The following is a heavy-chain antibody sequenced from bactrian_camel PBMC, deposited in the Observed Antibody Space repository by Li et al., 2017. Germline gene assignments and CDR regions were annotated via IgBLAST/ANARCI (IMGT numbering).Heavy chain of an antibody. Sequence: HVQLVESGGGLVQPGGSQRLSCAASGFTLSSYRSYWVRQAPGKGLEWVSIINRGGTTYYADSMKGRFTISRDNAKNTLYLHLNSLKTEDTAMYYCAKDSPRGQWTLIATILDEYNYWGQGTQVTVS. CDR2: IINRGGTT. J-gene: IGHJ4*01. CDR1: GFTLSSYR. V-gene: IGHV3S1*01. CDR3: AKDSPRGQWTLIATILDEYNY. D-gene: IGHD4*01.